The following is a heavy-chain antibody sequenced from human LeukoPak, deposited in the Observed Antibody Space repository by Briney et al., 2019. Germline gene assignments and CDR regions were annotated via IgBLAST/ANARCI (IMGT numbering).Heavy chain of an antibody. D-gene: IGHD3-3*01. CDR2: INHSGST. J-gene: IGHJ4*02. Sequence: KPSETLSLTCAVYGGSFSGYYWSWIRQPPGKGLEWIGEINHSGSTNYNPSLKSRVTISVDTSKNQFSLKLSSVTAADTAVYYCARVRITIFGVVIIGGYYFDYWGQGTLVTVSS. CDR1: GGSFSGYY. CDR3: ARVRITIFGVVIIGGYYFDY. V-gene: IGHV4-34*01.